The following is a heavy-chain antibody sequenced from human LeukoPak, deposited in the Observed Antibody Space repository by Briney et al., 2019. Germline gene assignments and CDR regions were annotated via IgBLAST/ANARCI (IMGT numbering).Heavy chain of an antibody. CDR3: ARGGAGSSSWSNWFDP. Sequence: ASVKVSCKASGYTFTSYDINWVRQATGQGLEWMGWMNPNSGNTGYAQKFQGRVTMTRNTSISTAYMELSSLRSEDTAVYYCARGGAGSSSWSNWFDPWGQGTLVTVSS. J-gene: IGHJ5*02. V-gene: IGHV1-8*01. D-gene: IGHD6-13*01. CDR2: MNPNSGNT. CDR1: GYTFTSYD.